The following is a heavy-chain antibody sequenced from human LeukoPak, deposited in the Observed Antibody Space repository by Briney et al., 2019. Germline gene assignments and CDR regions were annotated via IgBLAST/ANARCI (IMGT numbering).Heavy chain of an antibody. J-gene: IGHJ4*02. D-gene: IGHD3-10*01. CDR3: ARDQGDGIRGVNFDY. Sequence: GGSLRLSCAASGFTFSAYSMNWVRQAPGKGLEWLSYISGSSSSIHHADSVKGRFTISRDNAKNSPYLQMNSLRDEDTAVYYCARDQGDGIRGVNFDYWGQGTLVTVSS. CDR1: GFTFSAYS. V-gene: IGHV3-48*02. CDR2: ISGSSSSI.